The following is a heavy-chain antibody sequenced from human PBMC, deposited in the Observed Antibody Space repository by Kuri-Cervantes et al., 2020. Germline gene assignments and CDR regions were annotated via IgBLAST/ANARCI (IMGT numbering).Heavy chain of an antibody. CDR2: INHSGGT. V-gene: IGHV4-34*01. D-gene: IGHD2-21*01. J-gene: IGHJ4*02. Sequence: SETLSLTCAVYGGSFSGYYWSWIRQPPGKGLEWIGEINHSGGTNYNPSLKSRVTISLDMSKNQFSLKLSSVTAADTAVYYCARDKDCLFENWGQGVLVTVSS. CDR1: GGSFSGYY. CDR3: ARDKDCLFEN.